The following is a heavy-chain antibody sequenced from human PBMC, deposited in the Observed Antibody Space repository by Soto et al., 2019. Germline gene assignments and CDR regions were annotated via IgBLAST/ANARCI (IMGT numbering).Heavy chain of an antibody. Sequence: PGGSLRLSCAASGFTFSSYSMNWVRQAPGKGLEWVSSISSSSSYIYYADSVKGRFTISRDNAKNSLYLQMNSLRAEDTAVYYCARDPTMAYAFDIWGQGTMVTVSS. V-gene: IGHV3-21*01. CDR3: ARDPTMAYAFDI. J-gene: IGHJ3*02. D-gene: IGHD3-10*01. CDR2: ISSSSSYI. CDR1: GFTFSSYS.